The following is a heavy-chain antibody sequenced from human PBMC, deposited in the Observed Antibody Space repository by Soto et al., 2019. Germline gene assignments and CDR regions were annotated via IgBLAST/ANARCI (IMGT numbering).Heavy chain of an antibody. CDR1: GGSFSGYY. D-gene: IGHD3-22*01. Sequence: SETLSLTCAVYGGSFSGYYWSWIRQPPGKGLEWIGEINHSGSTNYNPSLKSRVTISVDTSKNQFSLKLSSVTAADTAVYYCARGIVVVSTKGEDWFDPWGQGTMVTVSS. CDR2: INHSGST. J-gene: IGHJ5*02. V-gene: IGHV4-34*01. CDR3: ARGIVVVSTKGEDWFDP.